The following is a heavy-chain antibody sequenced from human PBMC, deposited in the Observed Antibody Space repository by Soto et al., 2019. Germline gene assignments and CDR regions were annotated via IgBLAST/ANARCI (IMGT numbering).Heavy chain of an antibody. J-gene: IGHJ4*02. CDR2: MNPNSGTA. CDR3: AREREYSGYDLGGIFDY. D-gene: IGHD5-12*01. Sequence: ASVKVSCKAAGYTFTGYNINWVRQATGQGLEWMGWMNPNSGTANYAQKFQGRVTITTNKSTSTAYMELSSLRSEDTAVYYCAREREYSGYDLGGIFDYWGQGTLVTVSS. V-gene: IGHV1-8*01. CDR1: GYTFTGYN.